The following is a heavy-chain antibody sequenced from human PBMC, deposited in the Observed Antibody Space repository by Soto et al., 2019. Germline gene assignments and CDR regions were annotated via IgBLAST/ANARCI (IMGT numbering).Heavy chain of an antibody. J-gene: IGHJ6*02. V-gene: IGHV1-69*13. CDR2: IIPIFGTA. D-gene: IGHD2-15*01. CDR1: GGTFSSYA. Sequence: SVKVSCKASGGTFSSYAISWVRQAPGQGLEWMGGIIPIFGTANYARKFQGRVTITADESTSTAYMELSSLRSEDTAVYYCARDFIALYYYYYGMDVWGQGTTVTVSS. CDR3: ARDFIALYYYYYGMDV.